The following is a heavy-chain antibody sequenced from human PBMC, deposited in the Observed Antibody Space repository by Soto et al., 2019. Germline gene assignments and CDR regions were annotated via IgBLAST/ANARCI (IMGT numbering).Heavy chain of an antibody. Sequence: QVQLQESGPGLVKPSQTLSLTCTVSGGSISSGGYYWSWIRQPPGKGLEWIGYIYYSGSTYYNPSLKSRVTISVDTSHHQFSLKLNSVTAADTAVYYCASYAPQEGDGPWSPAQTFDYGGQGTLVTVSS. CDR1: GGSISSGGYY. CDR2: IYYSGST. V-gene: IGHV4-31*03. CDR3: ASYAPQEGDGPWSPAQTFDY. J-gene: IGHJ4*02. D-gene: IGHD3-10*01.